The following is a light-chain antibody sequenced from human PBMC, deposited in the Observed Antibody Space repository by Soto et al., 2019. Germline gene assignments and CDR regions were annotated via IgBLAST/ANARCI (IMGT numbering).Light chain of an antibody. V-gene: IGLV2-11*01. CDR3: CSYAGTSLCV. Sequence: QSALTQPRSVSGSAGQSVTISCTGTSSDFGGYNYVSWYQQHPGKAPKLVIYDVSKRPSGVPHRFSGSKSGNTASLTISGLQAEDESDYYCCSYAGTSLCVFGGGTKVTVL. J-gene: IGLJ3*02. CDR2: DVS. CDR1: SSDFGGYNY.